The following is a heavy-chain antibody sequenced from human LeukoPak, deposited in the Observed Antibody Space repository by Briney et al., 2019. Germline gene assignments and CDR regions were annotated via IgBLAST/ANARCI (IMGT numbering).Heavy chain of an antibody. CDR3: ARVTDSSGWKYWYFDL. CDR1: GYTFTGYY. Sequence: ASVKVSCKASGYTFTGYYMHWVRQAPGQGLEWMGWINPNSGGTNYAQKFQGRVTMTRDTSISTAYMELSRLRSDDTAVYYCARVTDSSGWKYWYFDLWGHGTLVTVSS. V-gene: IGHV1-2*02. CDR2: INPNSGGT. D-gene: IGHD6-19*01. J-gene: IGHJ2*01.